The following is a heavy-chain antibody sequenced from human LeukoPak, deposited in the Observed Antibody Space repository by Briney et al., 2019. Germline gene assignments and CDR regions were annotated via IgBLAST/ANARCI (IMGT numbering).Heavy chain of an antibody. V-gene: IGHV4-34*01. Sequence: SDTLSLTCAVYRGSFRGCYWLWLPHPPGKGLEGVGEINHSGSTNYNTSHRSRVAISVDPPTHQLPLKLCSVTAADPAAYYCAALHSTVNPSRWLFDLWGQGTLVTVSS. D-gene: IGHD2/OR15-2a*01. CDR1: RGSFRGCY. CDR3: AALHSTVNPSRWLFDL. J-gene: IGHJ5*02. CDR2: INHSGST.